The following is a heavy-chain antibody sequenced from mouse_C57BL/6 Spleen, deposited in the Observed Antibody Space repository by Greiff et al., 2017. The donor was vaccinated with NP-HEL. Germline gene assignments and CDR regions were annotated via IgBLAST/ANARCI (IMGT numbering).Heavy chain of an antibody. CDR3: ARPVYYGSSYDFDY. CDR1: GYTFTSYT. V-gene: IGHV1-4*01. CDR2: INPSSGYT. D-gene: IGHD1-1*01. Sequence: QVQLKESGAELARPGASVKMSCKASGYTFTSYTMHWVKQRPGQGLEWIGYINPSSGYTKYNQKFKDKATLTADKSSSTVYMQLSSLTSEDSAVYYCARPVYYGSSYDFDYWGQGTTLTVSS. J-gene: IGHJ2*01.